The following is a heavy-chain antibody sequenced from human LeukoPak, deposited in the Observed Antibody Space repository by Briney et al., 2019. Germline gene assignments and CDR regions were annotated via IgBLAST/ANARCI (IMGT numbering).Heavy chain of an antibody. D-gene: IGHD3-3*01. CDR2: IYYSGST. J-gene: IGHJ5*02. CDR3: ARPYGDFWSGGNWFDP. Sequence: PSQTLSLTCTVSGGSISSSSYYWGWIRQPPGKGLEWIGSIYYSGSTYYNPSLKSRVTISVDTSKNQFSLKLSSVTAADTAVYYCARPYGDFWSGGNWFDPWGQGTLVTVSS. V-gene: IGHV4-39*01. CDR1: GGSISSSSYY.